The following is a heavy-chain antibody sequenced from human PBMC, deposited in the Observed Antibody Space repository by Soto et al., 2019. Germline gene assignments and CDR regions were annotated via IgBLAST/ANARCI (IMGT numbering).Heavy chain of an antibody. CDR3: ARSSGGHSFNGMDV. CDR1: GYTLIDYY. V-gene: IGHV1-2*02. J-gene: IGHJ6*02. Sequence: QVQLVQSGAEVKRPGASVKVTCEASGYTLIDYYIHWVRQAPGQGLEWLGWINPKNGDTKTTQNFQGRVTLTRDTSISAAYMEISRLRSDDTAVYYCARSSGGHSFNGMDVWGQGTSVTVS. CDR2: INPKNGDT. D-gene: IGHD1-26*01.